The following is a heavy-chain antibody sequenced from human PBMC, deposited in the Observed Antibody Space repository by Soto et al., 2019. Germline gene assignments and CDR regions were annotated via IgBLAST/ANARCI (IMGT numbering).Heavy chain of an antibody. J-gene: IGHJ4*02. D-gene: IGHD2-2*01. Sequence: GSLRLSCAASGFTFSSYWMTWVRQAPGKGLQWVANIRQDGSEKYYVDSVKGRFTISRDNAKNSLYLQMNSLRAEDTAVYYCASDLDQLNYWGQGTLVTVSS. CDR1: GFTFSSYW. CDR2: IRQDGSEK. CDR3: ASDLDQLNY. V-gene: IGHV3-7*01.